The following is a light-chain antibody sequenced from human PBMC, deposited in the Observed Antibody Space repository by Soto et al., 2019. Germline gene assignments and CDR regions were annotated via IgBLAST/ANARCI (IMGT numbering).Light chain of an antibody. V-gene: IGLV2-23*01. CDR2: EGS. CDR3: CSYAGSSTSFYG. Sequence: QSALTQPASVSGSPGQSITISCTGTSSDVGSYNLVSWYQQHPGKAPKLMIYEGSKRPSGVSNRFSGSKSGNTASLTISGLQAEEEADYYCCSYAGSSTSFYGFGTGTKLTVL. CDR1: SSDVGSYNL. J-gene: IGLJ1*01.